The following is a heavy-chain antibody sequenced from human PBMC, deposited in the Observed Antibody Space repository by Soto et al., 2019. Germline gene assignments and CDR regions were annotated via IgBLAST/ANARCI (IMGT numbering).Heavy chain of an antibody. Sequence: VQLVESVGGLVQPGGSLRLSCAASGFTFSSYWIHWVFHAHGQGLVWVSRINSDGSSTSYADSVKGRCTISRDNAKNTLYLQMNSLRAEDTAVYYCAKKEHQWLVPHQYYYCYGMDVWGHGTTVTVSS. J-gene: IGHJ6*02. CDR3: AKKEHQWLVPHQYYYCYGMDV. CDR1: GFTFSSYW. CDR2: INSDGSST. V-gene: IGHV3-74*01. D-gene: IGHD6-19*01.